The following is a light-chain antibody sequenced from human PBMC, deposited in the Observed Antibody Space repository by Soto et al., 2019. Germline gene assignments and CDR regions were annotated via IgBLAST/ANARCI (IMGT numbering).Light chain of an antibody. V-gene: IGKV3-20*01. CDR2: GAP. CDR1: QSISSSY. Sequence: EIVLTQSPGTLSLSPGKRDTLSCRASQSISSSYLAWYQQRPGQAPRLLIYGAPSRATGIPDRFSGSGSGTEFTLTISRLEPEDFAVYYCQQYGSSSWTFGQGTKVEIK. CDR3: QQYGSSSWT. J-gene: IGKJ1*01.